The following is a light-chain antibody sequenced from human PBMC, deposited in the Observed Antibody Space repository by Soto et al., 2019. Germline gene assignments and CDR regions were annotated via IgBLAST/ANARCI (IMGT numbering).Light chain of an antibody. Sequence: EIVLTQSPATLSLSRGERATLSCRASQSVSSNNLAWYQQKPGQAPRLLIYGASRRATDITDRFSGSGSGTDFTLTITRLEPEDFAVYYCQQYRNSPFTFGPGTKVDI. CDR3: QQYRNSPFT. CDR2: GAS. CDR1: QSVSSNN. J-gene: IGKJ3*01. V-gene: IGKV3-20*01.